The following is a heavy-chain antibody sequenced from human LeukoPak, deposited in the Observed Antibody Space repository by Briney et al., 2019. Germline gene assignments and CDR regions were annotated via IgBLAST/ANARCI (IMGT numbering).Heavy chain of an antibody. V-gene: IGHV4-4*02. CDR2: IYHSGST. D-gene: IGHD2-2*01. J-gene: IGHJ6*03. CDR3: ARESDCSSTSCWFTRYYYYMDV. Sequence: PSGTLSLTCAVSGGSITSSNWWSWVRQPPGKGLEWIGEIYHSGSTNYNPSLKSRVTISVDKSKNQFSLKLSSVTAADTAVYYCARESDCSSTSCWFTRYYYYMDVWGKGTTVTVSS. CDR1: GGSITSSNW.